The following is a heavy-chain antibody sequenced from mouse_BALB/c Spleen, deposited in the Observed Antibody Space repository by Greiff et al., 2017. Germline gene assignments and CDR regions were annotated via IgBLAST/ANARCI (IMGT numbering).Heavy chain of an antibody. J-gene: IGHJ4*01. CDR1: GFTFSSYT. Sequence: EVKLVESGGGLVQPGGSLKLSCAASGFTFSSYTMSWVRQTPEKRLEWVAYISNGGGSTYYPDTVKGRFTISRDNAKNTLYLQMSSLKSEDTAMYYCARHGYYVDYAMDYWGQGTSVTVSS. V-gene: IGHV5-12-2*01. D-gene: IGHD2-3*01. CDR3: ARHGYYVDYAMDY. CDR2: ISNGGGST.